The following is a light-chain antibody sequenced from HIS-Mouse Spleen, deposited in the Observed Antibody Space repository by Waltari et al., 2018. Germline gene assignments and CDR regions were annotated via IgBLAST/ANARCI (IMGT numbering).Light chain of an antibody. CDR2: EGS. J-gene: IGLJ3*02. V-gene: IGLV2-23*01. CDR3: CSYAVSSTWV. CDR1: IRDVGSYNL. Sequence: QSALTQPASVSGSPGQSITISCPGTIRDVGSYNLVSWYQQHPGKAPKLMIYEGSKRPSGVSNRFSGSKSGNTASLTISGLQAEDEADYYCCSYAVSSTWVFGGGTKLTVL.